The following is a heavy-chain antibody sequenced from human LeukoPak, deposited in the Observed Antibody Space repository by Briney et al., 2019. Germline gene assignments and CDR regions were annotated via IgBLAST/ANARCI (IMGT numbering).Heavy chain of an antibody. V-gene: IGHV3-23*01. D-gene: IGHD5-18*01. CDR1: GFTFSTYA. CDR3: VKRITGYSYGFDY. CDR2: ISTSGGST. Sequence: TGGSLRLSCAASGFTFSTYAMSWVRQAPGRGLEWVSRISTSGGSTYYADSVKGRFTISRDNSKNTLYLQMNSLRAEDTAVYYCVKRITGYSYGFDYWGQGTLVTVSS. J-gene: IGHJ4*02.